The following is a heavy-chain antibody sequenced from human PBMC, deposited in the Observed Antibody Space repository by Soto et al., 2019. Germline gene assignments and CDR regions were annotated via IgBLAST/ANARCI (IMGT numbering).Heavy chain of an antibody. CDR1: GGSISTGVYY. CDR3: ARQQAGFFYGIDY. J-gene: IGHJ4*02. D-gene: IGHD3-3*01. V-gene: IGHV4-31*02. CDR2: IDGSGYT. Sequence: PSETLSLTCTVSGGSISTGVYYWSWIRQYPGKVLEWLGYIDGSGYTFYNPSLQSRLTLSMDTSKNQFSLKLSSATAADTAVYFCARQQAGFFYGIDYWGQGTLVTVSS.